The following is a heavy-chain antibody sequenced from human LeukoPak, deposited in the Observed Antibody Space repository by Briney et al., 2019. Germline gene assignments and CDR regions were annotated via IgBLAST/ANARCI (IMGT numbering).Heavy chain of an antibody. CDR1: GFTFSSYA. J-gene: IGHJ4*02. Sequence: PGGSLRLSGAASGFTFSSYAMHWVRQAPGKGLEWVAVISYDGSNKYSADSVKGRFTISRDNSKNTLYLQMNSLRAEDTAVYYCARGYCGGDCLDYWGRGTLVTVSS. V-gene: IGHV3-30*04. D-gene: IGHD2-21*01. CDR2: ISYDGSNK. CDR3: ARGYCGGDCLDY.